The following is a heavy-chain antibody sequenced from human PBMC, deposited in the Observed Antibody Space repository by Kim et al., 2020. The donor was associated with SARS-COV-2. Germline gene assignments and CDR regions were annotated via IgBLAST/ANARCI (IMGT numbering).Heavy chain of an antibody. CDR3: AKDSQAEPAAIWSD. D-gene: IGHD2-2*01. CDR2: ISWNSGSI. Sequence: GGSLRLSCAASGFTFDDYAMHWVRQAPGKGLEWVSGISWNSGSIGYADSVKGRFTISRDNAKNSLYLQMNSLRAEDTALYYCAKDSQAEPAAIWSDWGQGTLVTVSS. V-gene: IGHV3-9*01. J-gene: IGHJ4*02. CDR1: GFTFDDYA.